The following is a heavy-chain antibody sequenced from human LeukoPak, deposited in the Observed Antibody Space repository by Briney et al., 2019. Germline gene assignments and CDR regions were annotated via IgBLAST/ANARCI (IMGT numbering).Heavy chain of an antibody. CDR3: ATGGSGNYLYYFDY. V-gene: IGHV3-33*08. CDR1: GFTFSSHA. Sequence: GGSLRLSCTPSGFTFSSHAMSWVRQAPGKGLEWVAVIWYNGGNKYYADSVKGRFTISRDNPKNTLYLQMDGLRAEDTAVYYCATGGSGNYLYYFDYWGQGTLVTVSS. CDR2: IWYNGGNK. D-gene: IGHD1-26*01. J-gene: IGHJ4*02.